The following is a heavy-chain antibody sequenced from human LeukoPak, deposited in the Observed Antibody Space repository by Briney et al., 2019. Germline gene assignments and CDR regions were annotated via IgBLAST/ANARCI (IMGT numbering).Heavy chain of an antibody. CDR1: GFTFSSYA. Sequence: GGSLRLSCVASGFTFSSYAMNWVRQAPGKGLEWVAVISYDGSNKYYADSVKGRLTISRDNSKNTLYLQMNSLRAEDTAAYYCASAPTPATYLDYWGQGTLVTVSS. V-gene: IGHV3-30-3*01. CDR2: ISYDGSNK. CDR3: ASAPTPATYLDY. J-gene: IGHJ4*02.